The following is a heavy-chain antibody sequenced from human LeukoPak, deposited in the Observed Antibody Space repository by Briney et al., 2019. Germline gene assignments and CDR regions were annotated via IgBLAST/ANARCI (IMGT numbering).Heavy chain of an antibody. D-gene: IGHD3-9*01. CDR1: GFIVSSNY. Sequence: GSLRLSCAASGFIVSSNYMSWVRQAPGKGLEWIGSIYYSGSTYYNPSLKSRVTISVDTSKNQFSLKLSSVTAADTAVYYCARQGGGRYFDWLLSIRAYFDYWGQGTLVTVSS. CDR2: IYYSGST. J-gene: IGHJ4*02. CDR3: ARQGGGRYFDWLLSIRAYFDY. V-gene: IGHV4-39*01.